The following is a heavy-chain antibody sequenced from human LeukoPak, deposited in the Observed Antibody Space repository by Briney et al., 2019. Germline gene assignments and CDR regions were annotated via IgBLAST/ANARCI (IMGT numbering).Heavy chain of an antibody. CDR1: GFGFRDYY. CDR3: ARSGSSSGWSWFDP. Sequence: SVRLSVAACGFGFRDYYRSSIRQAPRKGLELVSYISSSGSTIYYADSVKGRFTISRDNAKNSLYLQMNSLRAEDTAVYYCARSGSSSGWSWFDPWGQGTLVTVSS. J-gene: IGHJ5*02. D-gene: IGHD6-19*01. V-gene: IGHV3-11*04. CDR2: ISSSGSTI.